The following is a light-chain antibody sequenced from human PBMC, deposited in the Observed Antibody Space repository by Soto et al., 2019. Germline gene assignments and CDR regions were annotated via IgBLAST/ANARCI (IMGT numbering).Light chain of an antibody. Sequence: QSALTQPASVSGSPGPSITISCTGTSSDVGSYNLVSWYQQHPGKDPKLMIYEGSKRPSGVSNRFSGSKSGNTASLTISGLQAEDEADYYCCSYAGSRVFGGGTKLTVL. CDR2: EGS. V-gene: IGLV2-23*01. CDR3: CSYAGSRV. CDR1: SSDVGSYNL. J-gene: IGLJ2*01.